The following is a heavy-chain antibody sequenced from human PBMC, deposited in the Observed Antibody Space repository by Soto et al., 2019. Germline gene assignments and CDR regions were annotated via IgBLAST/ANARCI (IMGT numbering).Heavy chain of an antibody. D-gene: IGHD2-15*01. J-gene: IGHJ4*02. CDR3: ARSLGGSSYFAPDF. CDR2: ISNDGDHQ. V-gene: IGHV3-30*03. CDR1: GFTFSGYG. Sequence: QVQLVESGGGVVQPGKSLTLSCVASGFTFSGYGMQWVRQAPDKGPEWVAVISNDGDHQYYADSVKGRLTISRDNSKNTVYLQMDSLRGDDTAVYYCARSLGGSSYFAPDFWGQGTLVTVSS.